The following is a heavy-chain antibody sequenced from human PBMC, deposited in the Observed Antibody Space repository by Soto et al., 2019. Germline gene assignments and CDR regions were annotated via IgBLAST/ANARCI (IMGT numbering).Heavy chain of an antibody. V-gene: IGHV3-33*01. J-gene: IGHJ6*02. CDR1: GFSFSLYG. CDR2: IWYDGSNK. D-gene: IGHD3-9*01. CDR3: ARSPYTTGYHYRMDV. Sequence: PGGSLRLSCAASGFSFSLYGMQWVRQAPGKGLEWVAVIWYDGSNKYYADSVKGRFTISRDNSKNTLYLQMNSLRAEDTAVYYCARSPYTTGYHYRMDVWGQGTTVTVSS.